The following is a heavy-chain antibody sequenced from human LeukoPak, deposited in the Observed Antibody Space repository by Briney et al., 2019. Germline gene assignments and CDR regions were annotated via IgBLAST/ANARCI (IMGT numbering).Heavy chain of an antibody. V-gene: IGHV4-34*01. J-gene: IGHJ1*01. Sequence: SETLSLTCAVYGGSFSGYYWSWIRQPPGKGLEWIGEINHSGSTNYNPSLKSRVTISVDTSKNQFSLKLSSVTAADTAVYYCARVDPSYYYDSSGYYGYFQHWGQGTLVTVSS. CDR2: INHSGST. CDR3: ARVDPSYYYDSSGYYGYFQH. D-gene: IGHD3-22*01. CDR1: GGSFSGYY.